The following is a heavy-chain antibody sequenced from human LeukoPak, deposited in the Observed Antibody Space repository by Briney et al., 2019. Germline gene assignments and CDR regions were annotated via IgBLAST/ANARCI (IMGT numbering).Heavy chain of an antibody. Sequence: GGSLRLSCAASGFNFHNYSMNWVRQAPGKGLEWISYISSTNHTIYYADSVKGRFTISRDNAKNSLYLQMNSLRAEDTAVYYCARGNDAFDIWGQGTMVTVSS. CDR3: ARGNDAFDI. V-gene: IGHV3-48*01. D-gene: IGHD3-10*01. CDR2: ISSTNHTI. CDR1: GFNFHNYS. J-gene: IGHJ3*02.